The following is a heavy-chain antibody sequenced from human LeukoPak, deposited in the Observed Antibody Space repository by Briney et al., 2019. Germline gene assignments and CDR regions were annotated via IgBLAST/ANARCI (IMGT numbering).Heavy chain of an antibody. Sequence: SETLSLTCAVYGGSFSGYYWSWIRQPPGKGLEWIGEINHSGSTNYNPSLKSRVTISVDTSKNQFSLKLSSVTAADTAVYYCARDHCSGGSCYWSWFDPWGQGTLVTVSS. CDR2: INHSGST. V-gene: IGHV4-34*01. CDR3: ARDHCSGGSCYWSWFDP. J-gene: IGHJ5*02. CDR1: GGSFSGYY. D-gene: IGHD2-15*01.